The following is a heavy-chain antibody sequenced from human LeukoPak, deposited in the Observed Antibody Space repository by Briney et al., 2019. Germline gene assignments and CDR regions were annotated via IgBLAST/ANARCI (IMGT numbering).Heavy chain of an antibody. J-gene: IGHJ4*02. CDR3: ARGVAGPHEFDY. CDR2: IYTGGAT. D-gene: IGHD6-19*01. V-gene: IGHV3-53*01. CDR1: GFTVSSNY. Sequence: HPGGSLRLSCAASGFTVSSNYMSWVRQAPGKGLQWVSVIYTGGATYYADSVKGRFTISRDKSKNTLYLQMNSLRVEDTAVYFCARGVAGPHEFDYWGQGNLVTVPS.